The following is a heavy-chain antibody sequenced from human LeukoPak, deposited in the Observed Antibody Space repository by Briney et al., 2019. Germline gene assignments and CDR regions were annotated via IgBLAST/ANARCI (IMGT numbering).Heavy chain of an antibody. CDR1: GFTFNNYA. CDR2: ISNSGDRT. CDR3: AKDSISYYDILTGYSDFDY. Sequence: GGSLRLSCAASGFTFNNYAMTWVRQAPGKGLEWVSTISNSGDRTYYADSVKGRFTISRDNSRNTLSLQMNSLTAEDTAVYYCAKDSISYYDILTGYSDFDYWGQGTLVTVSS. V-gene: IGHV3-23*01. D-gene: IGHD3-9*01. J-gene: IGHJ4*02.